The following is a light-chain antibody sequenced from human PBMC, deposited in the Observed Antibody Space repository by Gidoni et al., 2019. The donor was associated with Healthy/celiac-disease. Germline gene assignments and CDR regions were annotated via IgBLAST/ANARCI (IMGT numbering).Light chain of an antibody. V-gene: IGLV2-11*02. CDR1: SSDVGGYHY. CDR3: CSYAGSYSWV. Sequence: QSDLTQPRSVSGSPGQSVTISCTGTSSDVGGYHYVSWYQQHPGKAPKPLIYDVSKRPPGVPDCFLGLKVGNTAPPTISGLQAEDEADYYCCSYAGSYSWVFGGGTKLTVL. CDR2: DVS. J-gene: IGLJ3*02.